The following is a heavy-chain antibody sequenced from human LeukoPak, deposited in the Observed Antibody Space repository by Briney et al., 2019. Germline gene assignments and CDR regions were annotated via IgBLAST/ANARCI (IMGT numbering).Heavy chain of an antibody. V-gene: IGHV3-23*01. D-gene: IGHD3-3*01. CDR1: GGTFSSYA. Sequence: ASVKVSCKASGGTFSSYAMSWVRQAPGKGLEWVSAISGSGGSTYYADSVKGRFTISRDNSKSTLYLQMNSLRAEDTAVYYCAKDQEGLEWLLWGEVYGMDVWGQGTTVTVSS. CDR3: AKDQEGLEWLLWGEVYGMDV. CDR2: ISGSGGST. J-gene: IGHJ6*02.